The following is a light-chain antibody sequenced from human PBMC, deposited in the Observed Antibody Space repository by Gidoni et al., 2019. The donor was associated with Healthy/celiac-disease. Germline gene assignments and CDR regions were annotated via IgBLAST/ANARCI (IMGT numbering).Light chain of an antibody. V-gene: IGLV2-14*01. CDR2: DVS. Sequence: SARTQPASVPGSPGESITISCTGTSSDGGGYNYVSCYQQHPGKAPKLMIYDVSNRPSGVSNRFSGSKSGTTASLTLSRLQAYDAADYYCVSYTSSSTPVVFGGGTKLTVL. CDR3: VSYTSSSTPVV. J-gene: IGLJ2*01. CDR1: SSDGGGYNY.